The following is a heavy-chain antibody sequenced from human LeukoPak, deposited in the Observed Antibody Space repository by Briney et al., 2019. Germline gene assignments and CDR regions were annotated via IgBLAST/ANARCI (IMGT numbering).Heavy chain of an antibody. D-gene: IGHD5-18*01. CDR3: ARGGYSYRYDY. J-gene: IGHJ4*02. V-gene: IGHV4-59*01. CDR2: IYYTGST. Sequence: PSETLSLTCTVSGGSISSYYWSWLRQPPGKGLEWIGYIYYTGSTNYNPSLKSRVTMSVDTSKNQFSLKLRSVTAADTAVYYCARGGYSYRYDYWGQGTLVTVSS. CDR1: GGSISSYY.